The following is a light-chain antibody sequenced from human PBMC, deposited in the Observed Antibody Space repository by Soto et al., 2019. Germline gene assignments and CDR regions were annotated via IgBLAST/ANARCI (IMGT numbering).Light chain of an antibody. CDR3: QQYASSPYT. Sequence: ENGLTKSPATVSLSTGERATLSCRASQSVSSSLAWYQQKPGQAPRLLIYDASSRATGIPDRFSGSGSGTDFTLTITTLEPEDSAVYFCQQYASSPYTFGQGTKVDI. CDR1: QSVSSS. CDR2: DAS. J-gene: IGKJ2*01. V-gene: IGKV3-20*01.